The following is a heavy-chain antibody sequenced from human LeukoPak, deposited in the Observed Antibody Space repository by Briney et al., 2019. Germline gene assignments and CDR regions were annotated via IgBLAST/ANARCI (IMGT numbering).Heavy chain of an antibody. CDR2: IYPGDSDT. CDR1: GYSFTSYW. CDR3: ARRYCSGGSCYLAFDY. Sequence: GESLKISCKGSGYSFTSYWIGWVRQMPGKGLEWMEIIYPGDSDTRYSPSFQGQVTISADKSISTAYLQWSSLKASDTAMYYCARRYCSGGSCYLAFDYWGQGTLVTVSS. J-gene: IGHJ4*02. D-gene: IGHD2-15*01. V-gene: IGHV5-51*01.